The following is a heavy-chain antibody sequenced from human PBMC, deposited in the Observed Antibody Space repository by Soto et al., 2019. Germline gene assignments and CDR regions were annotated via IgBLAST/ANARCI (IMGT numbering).Heavy chain of an antibody. D-gene: IGHD6-13*01. V-gene: IGHV3-30-3*01. CDR1: GFSFNTFD. J-gene: IGHJ6*01. Sequence: VQVLESGGDLVEPGGSLRLSCAASGFSFNTFDMSWVRQAPGKGLEWVAVISHDGSEKYYGDSVKGRFTISRDNPKNTVYLQMNSLRPEDTAVYYCARAAAYFYHYYYAMDVW. CDR3: ARAAAYFYHYYYAMDV. CDR2: ISHDGSEK.